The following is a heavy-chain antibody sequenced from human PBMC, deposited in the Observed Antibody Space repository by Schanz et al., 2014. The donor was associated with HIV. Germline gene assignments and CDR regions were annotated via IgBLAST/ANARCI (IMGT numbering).Heavy chain of an antibody. D-gene: IGHD3-3*01. J-gene: IGHJ6*02. V-gene: IGHV4-31*03. CDR1: GGSVSGSGYR. Sequence: QVQLQESGPGQVKPSQTLSLTCTVSGGSVSGSGYRWSWIRQAPGKGLEWIGEITDDGTTDYKSSLKSRVTISVDPSKNQFSLKLRSATDADVAVYYCAGARVLRELEWPPSYHHYGMHVWGQGTTVIV. CDR2: ITDDGTT. CDR3: AGARVLRELEWPPSYHHYGMHV.